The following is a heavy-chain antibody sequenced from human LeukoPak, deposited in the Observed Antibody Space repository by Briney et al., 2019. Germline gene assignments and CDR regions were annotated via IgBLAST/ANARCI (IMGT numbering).Heavy chain of an antibody. CDR1: GFSFSDYY. D-gene: IGHD1-7*01. J-gene: IGHJ4*02. CDR2: ISSSGDTM. CDR3: ARVMGNYASDF. Sequence: GGSLRLSCAASGFSFSDYYMSWIRQAPGKGLEWVSYISSSGDTMSYADSVKGRFTISRDNAKNSLYLQMSSLRAEDAAIYYCARVMGNYASDFWGQGALVTVSS. V-gene: IGHV3-11*04.